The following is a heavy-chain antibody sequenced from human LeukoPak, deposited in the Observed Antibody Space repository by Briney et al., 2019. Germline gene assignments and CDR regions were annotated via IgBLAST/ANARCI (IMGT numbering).Heavy chain of an antibody. CDR3: ARAADYYGLIRPPDY. Sequence: GGSLRLSCAASGFTFSDYYMSWIRQAPGKGLEWVSYISSSGSTIYYADSVKGRFTISRDNAKNSLYLQMNSLRAEDTAVYYCARAADYYGLIRPPDYWGQGTLVTVSS. D-gene: IGHD3-10*01. V-gene: IGHV3-11*01. CDR1: GFTFSDYY. J-gene: IGHJ4*02. CDR2: ISSSGSTI.